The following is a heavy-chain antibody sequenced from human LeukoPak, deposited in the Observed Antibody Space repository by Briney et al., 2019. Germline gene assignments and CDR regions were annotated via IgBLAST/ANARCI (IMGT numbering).Heavy chain of an antibody. Sequence: ASVKVSCKASGYTFTSYGISWVRQAPGQGLEWMGWISAYNGNTNYAQKLQGRVTMTTDTSTSTAYMELRSLRSDDTAVYYCALQGDSSGWYPIDYWGQGTLVTVSS. J-gene: IGHJ4*02. CDR1: GYTFTSYG. D-gene: IGHD6-19*01. CDR2: ISAYNGNT. V-gene: IGHV1-18*01. CDR3: ALQGDSSGWYPIDY.